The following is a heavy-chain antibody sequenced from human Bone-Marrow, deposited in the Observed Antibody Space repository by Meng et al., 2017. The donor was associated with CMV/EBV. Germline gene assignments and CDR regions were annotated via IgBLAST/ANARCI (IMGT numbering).Heavy chain of an antibody. CDR1: GGSISSYY. V-gene: IGHV4-59*01. Sequence: SETLSLTCTVSGGSISSYYWSWIRQPPGKGLEWIGYIYYSGSTNYNPSLKSRVTISVDTSKNQFSLKLSSVTAADTAVYYCARGGELLTVYYWGQGTLVTASS. CDR3: ARGGELLTVYY. J-gene: IGHJ4*02. CDR2: IYYSGST. D-gene: IGHD1-26*01.